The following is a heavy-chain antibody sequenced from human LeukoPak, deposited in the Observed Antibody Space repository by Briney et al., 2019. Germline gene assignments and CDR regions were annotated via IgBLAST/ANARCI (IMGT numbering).Heavy chain of an antibody. V-gene: IGHV4-34*01. CDR3: ASSLYYYYYMDV. CDR1: GGSFSGYY. CDR2: INHSGST. J-gene: IGHJ6*03. Sequence: PSETLSLTCAVYGGSFSGYYWSWIRQPPGKGLEWIGEINHSGSTNYNPSLKSRVTISVDTSKNQFSLKLSSVTAADTAVYYCASSLYYYYYMDVWGKGTTVTISS.